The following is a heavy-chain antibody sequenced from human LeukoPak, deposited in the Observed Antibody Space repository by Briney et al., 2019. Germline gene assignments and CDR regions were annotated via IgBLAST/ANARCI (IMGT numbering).Heavy chain of an antibody. CDR3: ARDGVEYCSSTSCSTTPDWYFDL. D-gene: IGHD2-2*01. V-gene: IGHV4-59*01. Sequence: SEALSLTCTVSGGSISSYYWSWIRQPPGKGLEWIGYIYYSGSTNYNPSLKSRVTISVDTSKNQFSLKLSSVTAADTAVYYCARDGVEYCSSTSCSTTPDWYFDLWGRGTLVTVSS. J-gene: IGHJ2*01. CDR2: IYYSGST. CDR1: GGSISSYY.